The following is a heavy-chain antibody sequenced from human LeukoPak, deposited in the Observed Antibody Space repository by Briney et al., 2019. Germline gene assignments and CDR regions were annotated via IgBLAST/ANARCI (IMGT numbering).Heavy chain of an antibody. V-gene: IGHV4-59*01. CDR2: IYYSGST. CDR3: ARAVNYAFWSGYPNWFDP. D-gene: IGHD3-3*01. J-gene: IGHJ5*02. Sequence: SETLSLTCTVSGGSISSYYWSWLRQPPGKGLEWIGYIYYSGSTNYNPSLKSRVTISVDTSKNQFSLKLSSVTAADTAVYYCARAVNYAFWSGYPNWFDPWGQGTLVTVSS. CDR1: GGSISSYY.